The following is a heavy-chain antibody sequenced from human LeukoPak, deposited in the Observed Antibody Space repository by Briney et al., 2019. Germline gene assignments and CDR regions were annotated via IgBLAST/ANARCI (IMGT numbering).Heavy chain of an antibody. Sequence: GESLKISCKGSGYNFTTYWIGRVRQMPGKGLEWMGIIYPGDSDTRYSPSFQGQVTISADKSISTAYLQWSSLKASDTAMYYCARSESFGEPLIDYWGQGTLVTVSS. J-gene: IGHJ4*02. CDR2: IYPGDSDT. CDR1: GYNFTTYW. D-gene: IGHD3-10*01. V-gene: IGHV5-51*01. CDR3: ARSESFGEPLIDY.